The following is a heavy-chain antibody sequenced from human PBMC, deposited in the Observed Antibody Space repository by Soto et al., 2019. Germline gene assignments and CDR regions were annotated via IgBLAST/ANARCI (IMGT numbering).Heavy chain of an antibody. CDR3: ATANWSHHYFDP. Sequence: PSETLSLTCAVYGGSFSGYYLSWLRQPPGKGLEWIGEINHSGSPNYNPSLKSRVTISVDTSKNQFSLKMTSVTAADTAVYYCATANWSHHYFDPWGQGTLVTVSS. D-gene: IGHD1-1*01. CDR2: INHSGSP. J-gene: IGHJ5*02. V-gene: IGHV4-34*01. CDR1: GGSFSGYY.